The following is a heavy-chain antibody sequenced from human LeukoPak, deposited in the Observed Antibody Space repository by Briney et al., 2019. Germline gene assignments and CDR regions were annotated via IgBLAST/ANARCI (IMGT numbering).Heavy chain of an antibody. CDR1: GGSFSGYY. D-gene: IGHD3-3*01. Sequence: NPSETLSLTCAVYGGSFSGYYWSWIRQPPGKGLEWIGYIYYSGSTNYNPSLKSRVTISVDTSKNQFSLKLSSVTAADTAVYYCAREGYDPLWGQGTLVTVSS. CDR2: IYYSGST. CDR3: AREGYDPL. J-gene: IGHJ4*02. V-gene: IGHV4-59*01.